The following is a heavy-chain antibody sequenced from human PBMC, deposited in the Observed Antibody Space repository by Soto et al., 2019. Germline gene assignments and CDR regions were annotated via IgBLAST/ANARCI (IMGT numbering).Heavy chain of an antibody. CDR3: AHRDKSSGSYTLGV. CDR2: IYWNDDK. CDR1: GFSLSTSGVG. Sequence: QITLKESGPTLVKPTQTLTLTCTFSGFSLSTSGVGVGWIRQPPGKAPEWLALIYWNDDKRYSPSLESRLTITKDTSKNQVVLTMTNMDPVDTATYYCAHRDKSSGSYTLGVWGQGTMVTVSS. J-gene: IGHJ3*01. V-gene: IGHV2-5*01. D-gene: IGHD1-26*01.